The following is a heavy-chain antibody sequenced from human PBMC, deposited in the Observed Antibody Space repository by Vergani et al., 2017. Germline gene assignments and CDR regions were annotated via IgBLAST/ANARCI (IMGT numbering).Heavy chain of an antibody. CDR2: ISGSGGSP. Sequence: EVQLLESGGGLVQPGGSLRLSCAASGFTFSSYAMSWVRQDPGKGLEWVSAISGSGGSPYYADSVKGRFTISRDNSKNTLYLQMNSLGAEDTAVYYCAKDLLHRSGRPYYFDYWGQGTLVTVSS. CDR1: GFTFSSYA. J-gene: IGHJ4*02. CDR3: AKDLLHRSGRPYYFDY. V-gene: IGHV3-23*01.